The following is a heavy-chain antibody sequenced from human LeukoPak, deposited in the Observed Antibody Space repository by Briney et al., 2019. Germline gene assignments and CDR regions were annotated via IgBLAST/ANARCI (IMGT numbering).Heavy chain of an antibody. D-gene: IGHD3-3*01. J-gene: IGHJ6*03. CDR3: ARVSADFWSGYYTPYYYYYMDV. CDR1: GYTFTGYY. Sequence: ASVKVSCKASGYTFTGYYMHWVRQAPGQGLEWMGWINPSSGGTNYAQKFQGRVTMTRDTSISTAYMELSRLRSDDTAVYYCARVSADFWSGYYTPYYYYYMDVWGKGTTVTVSS. V-gene: IGHV1-2*02. CDR2: INPSSGGT.